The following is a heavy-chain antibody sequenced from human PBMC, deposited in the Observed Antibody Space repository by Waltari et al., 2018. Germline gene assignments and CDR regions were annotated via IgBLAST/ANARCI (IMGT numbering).Heavy chain of an antibody. CDR3: ARDKTPYYEIGGYYNVGGAFDV. V-gene: IGHV4-59*01. D-gene: IGHD3-22*01. J-gene: IGHJ3*01. CDR2: YYNRVTT. CDR1: GASISNYY. Sequence: QVQLQESGPGLVKPSATLSLTCTVSGASISNYYWMWIRQSPGKGLEWIGSYYNRVTTNSNPSLRRRVAMSVVTSKNQISLRLSSVTAADTAIYYCARDKTPYYEIGGYYNVGGAFDVWGQGAKVTVSS.